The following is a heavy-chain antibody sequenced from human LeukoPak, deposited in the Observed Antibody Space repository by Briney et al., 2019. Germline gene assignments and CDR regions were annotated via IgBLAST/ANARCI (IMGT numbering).Heavy chain of an antibody. J-gene: IGHJ4*02. CDR2: INQDGSKA. Sequence: GGSLRLSCAASGSTFSNYWMTWVRQAPGKGLEWVAHINQDGSKAYYMDSVKARFTVSRDNAENSVSLHMNSLRAEDTAVYYCVRDGGVDGYDLLDYWGQGSLVTVSS. CDR1: GSTFSNYW. CDR3: VRDGGVDGYDLLDY. D-gene: IGHD5-24*01. V-gene: IGHV3-7*01.